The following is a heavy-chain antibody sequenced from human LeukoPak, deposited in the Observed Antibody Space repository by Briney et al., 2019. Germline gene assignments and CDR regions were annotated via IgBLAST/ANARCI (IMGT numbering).Heavy chain of an antibody. J-gene: IGHJ5*02. CDR2: VNESGGT. CDR3: ARARITFNWFAP. V-gene: IGHV4-34*01. CDR1: IDSFSNYH. Sequence: SETLCLTCAVYIDSFSNYHLNWIRQAPAKGMEWIGGVNESGGTNISPSLRSRVTISVDTSKNQFSLKLSSVTAADTAVYYCARARITFNWFAPWGQGTLVTVSP. D-gene: IGHD3-16*01.